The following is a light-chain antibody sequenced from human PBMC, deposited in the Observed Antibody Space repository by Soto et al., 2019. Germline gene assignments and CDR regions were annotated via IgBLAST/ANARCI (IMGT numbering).Light chain of an antibody. Sequence: DIQMTQSPSTLSASVGDRVIMTCRASQDISSWLAWYQQKPGTAPKLLIYRASSLYSGVPSRFSGSDSDTEFTLTIASLQPDDSATYDCQQCHTSPYTFGQGTKLEIK. V-gene: IGKV1-5*03. CDR3: QQCHTSPYT. CDR2: RAS. J-gene: IGKJ2*01. CDR1: QDISSW.